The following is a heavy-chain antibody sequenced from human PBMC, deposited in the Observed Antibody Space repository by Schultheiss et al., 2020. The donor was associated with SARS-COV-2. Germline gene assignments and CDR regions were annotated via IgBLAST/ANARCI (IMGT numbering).Heavy chain of an antibody. CDR3: ARMFYYVSGSAFDY. V-gene: IGHV3-74*01. CDR2: INSDGSST. Sequence: GGSLRLSCAASGFTFSSYWMHWVRQAPGKGLVWVSRINSDGSSTSYADSVKGRFTISRDNAKNTLYLQMNSLRVEDTAVYYCARMFYYVSGSAFDYWGQGTLVTVSS. D-gene: IGHD3-10*01. J-gene: IGHJ4*02. CDR1: GFTFSSYW.